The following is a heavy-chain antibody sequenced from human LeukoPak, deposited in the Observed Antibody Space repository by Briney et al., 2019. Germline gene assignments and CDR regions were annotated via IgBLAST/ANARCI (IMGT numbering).Heavy chain of an antibody. CDR3: VKGRYSNSWYSSDY. J-gene: IGHJ4*02. V-gene: IGHV3-64D*09. CDR1: GFTFSSYA. Sequence: PWGSLTLSCSASGFTFSSYAMHWVRQAPGKGLEYVSAISSSGGRTYYAESVRGRFTISRDNSKNTLYLQMSSLRAVDTAVYYCVKGRYSNSWYSSDYWGQGTLVTVSS. CDR2: ISSSGGRT. D-gene: IGHD6-13*01.